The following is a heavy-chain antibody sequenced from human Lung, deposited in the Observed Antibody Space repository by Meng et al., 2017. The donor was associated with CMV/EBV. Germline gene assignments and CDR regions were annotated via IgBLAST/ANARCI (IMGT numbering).Heavy chain of an antibody. J-gene: IGHJ4*02. Sequence: CAVSGTSISTSNWWSWVRQPPGKGLEWIGEVYHSGYTNYNPSLKSRVTMSVDRSKNQFSLKLSSVTAADTAVYYRARVTEYGGNCFDSWGQGTLVTVSS. CDR3: ARVTEYGGNCFDS. CDR1: GTSISTSNW. V-gene: IGHV4-4*02. CDR2: VYHSGYT. D-gene: IGHD4/OR15-4a*01.